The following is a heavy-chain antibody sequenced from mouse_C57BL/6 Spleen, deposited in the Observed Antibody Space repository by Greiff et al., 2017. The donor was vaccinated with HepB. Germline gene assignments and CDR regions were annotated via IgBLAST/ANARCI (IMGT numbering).Heavy chain of an antibody. D-gene: IGHD1-1*01. V-gene: IGHV1-78*01. CDR1: GYTFTDHT. J-gene: IGHJ4*01. CDR2: IYPRDGST. CDR3: ASPYYYGSSSYAMDY. Sequence: VQLQQSDAELVKPGASVKISCKVSGYTFTDHTIHWMKQRPEQGLEWIGYIYPRDGSTKYNEKFKGKATLTADKSSSTAYMQLNSLTSEDSAVYFCASPYYYGSSSYAMDYWGQGTSVTVSS.